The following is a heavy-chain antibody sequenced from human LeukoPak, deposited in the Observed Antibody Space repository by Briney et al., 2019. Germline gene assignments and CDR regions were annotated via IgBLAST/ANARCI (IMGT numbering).Heavy chain of an antibody. D-gene: IGHD3-22*01. J-gene: IGHJ4*02. Sequence: GASVTVSCTASGYTFTRYYMHWVRQAPGQGLEWMGGIIPIFATANYAQKFQGRVTITADESTSTAYMELSSLRSEDTAVYYCARGPITTRSHFDYWGQGTLVTVSS. CDR3: ARGPITTRSHFDY. CDR1: GYTFTRYY. CDR2: IIPIFATA. V-gene: IGHV1-69*13.